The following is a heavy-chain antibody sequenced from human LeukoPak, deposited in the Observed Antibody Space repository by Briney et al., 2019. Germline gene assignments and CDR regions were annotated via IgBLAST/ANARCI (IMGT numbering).Heavy chain of an antibody. CDR1: GFRISDHW. Sequence: PGGSLRLSCAASGFRISDHWMSWVRQVPGKGLEWVANINEGGSEKNYVDSVKGRFTISRDNARNSLYPQMNSLRDDDTAVYYCARVRFGYWGQGTLVTVS. J-gene: IGHJ4*02. CDR3: ARVRFGY. CDR2: INEGGSEK. V-gene: IGHV3-7*01. D-gene: IGHD3-10*01.